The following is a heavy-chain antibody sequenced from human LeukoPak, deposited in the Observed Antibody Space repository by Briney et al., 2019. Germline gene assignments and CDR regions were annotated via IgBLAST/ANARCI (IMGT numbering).Heavy chain of an antibody. V-gene: IGHV3-48*02. CDR2: ISSSSSTI. D-gene: IGHD2-15*01. J-gene: IGHJ4*02. CDR1: GFTFSSYS. CDR3: ARGEDYFDY. Sequence: GGSLRLSCAASGFTFSSYSMNWVRQAPGKGLEWVSYISSSSSTIYYADSVKGRFTISRDNAKNSLCLQMNSLRDEDTAVYYCARGEDYFDYWGQGTLVTVSS.